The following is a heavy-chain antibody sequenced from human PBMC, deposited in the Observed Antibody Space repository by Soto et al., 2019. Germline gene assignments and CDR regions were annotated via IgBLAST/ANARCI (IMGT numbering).Heavy chain of an antibody. CDR3: ARLRIATNNYKWFDP. Sequence: SETLSLTCSVSGASIHNNYWSWIRQPPGKGLEWIGFVYYSGSTSTQYNPSLQSRVAMSXXXSXNXFXLXXXSMTXADTAVYYCARLRIATNNYKWFDPWGQGTLVTVS. CDR1: GASIHNNY. V-gene: IGHV4-59*01. CDR2: VYYSGST. D-gene: IGHD2-21*01. J-gene: IGHJ5*02.